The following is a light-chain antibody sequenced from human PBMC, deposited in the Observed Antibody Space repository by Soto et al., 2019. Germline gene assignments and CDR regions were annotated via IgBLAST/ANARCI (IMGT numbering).Light chain of an antibody. CDR2: GAS. CDR1: QSISTY. Sequence: DTQMTQSPSSLSASVGDRVIITCRESQSISTYLNWYQQKPGKAPKLLIYGASTLQSGVPSRFSGSGSGTDFTLTISSLQPEDFATYYCQQSYSIFGQGTRLEIK. CDR3: QQSYSI. V-gene: IGKV1-39*01. J-gene: IGKJ5*01.